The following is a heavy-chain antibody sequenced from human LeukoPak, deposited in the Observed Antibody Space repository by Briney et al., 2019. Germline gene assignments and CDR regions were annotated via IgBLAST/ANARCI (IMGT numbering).Heavy chain of an antibody. J-gene: IGHJ6*03. CDR1: GYTFTGYY. V-gene: IGHV1-2*02. D-gene: IGHD3-10*01. Sequence: ASVKVSCKASGYTFTGYYMHWVRQAPGQGLEWMGWINPNSGGTNYAQKFQGRVTMTRDTSISTAYMELSSLRSEDTAVYYCARAQTETDMVRGVIQYYYYYYMDVWGKGTTVTISS. CDR3: ARAQTETDMVRGVIQYYYYYYMDV. CDR2: INPNSGGT.